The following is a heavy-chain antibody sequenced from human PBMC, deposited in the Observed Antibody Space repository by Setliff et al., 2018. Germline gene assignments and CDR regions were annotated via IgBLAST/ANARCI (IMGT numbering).Heavy chain of an antibody. V-gene: IGHV4-39*07. CDR2: IYDSGSS. D-gene: IGHD2-2*01. Sequence: SETLSLTCTVSGGSVSNSGFFWGWLRQAPGKGLEWIGNIYDSGSSNYNASLKSRLIMTRDTSKNQISLKLSSVTAADTAVYYCARGIGGYCSSMSCSNESWPWGQGTLVTVSS. J-gene: IGHJ5*02. CDR3: ARGIGGYCSSMSCSNESWP. CDR1: GGSVSNSGFF.